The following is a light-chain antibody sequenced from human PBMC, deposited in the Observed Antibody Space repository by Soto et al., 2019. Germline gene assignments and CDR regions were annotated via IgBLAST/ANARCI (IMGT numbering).Light chain of an antibody. Sequence: QSALTQPASVSGSPGQSMTISCTGTSSDVGSGNFVSWFQQHPGKAPKLMIYEVTNRPSGVSYRFSGSKSGNTASLTISGLQAEDEDDYYCSSFTTTNTWVFGGGTKLTVL. CDR3: SSFTTTNTWV. V-gene: IGLV2-14*01. J-gene: IGLJ3*02. CDR1: SSDVGSGNF. CDR2: EVT.